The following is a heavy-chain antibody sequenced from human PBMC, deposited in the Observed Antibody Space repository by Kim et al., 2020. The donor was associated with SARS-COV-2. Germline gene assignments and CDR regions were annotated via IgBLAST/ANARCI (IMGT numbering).Heavy chain of an antibody. CDR1: GYTFTSYG. D-gene: IGHD3-16*02. J-gene: IGHJ4*02. V-gene: IGHV1-18*04. CDR2: ISAYNGNT. CDR3: ARYMITFGGVIVPYLGLDY. Sequence: ASVKVSCKASGYTFTSYGISWVRQAPGQGLEWMGWISAYNGNTNYAQKLQGRVTMTTDTSTSTAYMELRSLRSDDTAVYYCARYMITFGGVIVPYLGLDYCGQGTLVTVSS.